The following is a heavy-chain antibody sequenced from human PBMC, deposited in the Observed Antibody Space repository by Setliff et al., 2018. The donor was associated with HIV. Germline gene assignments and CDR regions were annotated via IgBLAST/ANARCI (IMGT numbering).Heavy chain of an antibody. CDR3: AREVSTIGARRGAYDP. J-gene: IGHJ5*02. CDR2: IIPIFGTT. D-gene: IGHD2-8*01. V-gene: IGHV1-69*05. Sequence: SVKVSCKASGGTFSSYTISWVRQAPGQGLEWMGGIIPIFGTTTYAQKFQGRVTMTRDTSTSTVYLELSSLRSEDTAVYYCAREVSTIGARRGAYDPWGQGTLVTVSS. CDR1: GGTFSSYT.